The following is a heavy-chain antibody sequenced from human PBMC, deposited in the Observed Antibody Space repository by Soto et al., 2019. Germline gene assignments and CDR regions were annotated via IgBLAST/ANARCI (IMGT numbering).Heavy chain of an antibody. CDR1: GFTFSSYA. V-gene: IGHV3-23*01. J-gene: IGHJ6*02. CDR2: ISGSGGST. CDR3: AKVRGSYYYYGMDV. Sequence: GGSLRLSCAASGFTFSSYAMSWVRQAPGKGLEWVSAISGSGGSTYYAESVKGRFTISRDNSKNTLYLQMNSLRAEDTAVYYCAKVRGSYYYYGMDVWGQGTTVTVSS. D-gene: IGHD3-10*01.